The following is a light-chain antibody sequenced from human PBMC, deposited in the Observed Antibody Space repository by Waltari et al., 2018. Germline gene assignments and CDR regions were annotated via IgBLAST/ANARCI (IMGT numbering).Light chain of an antibody. CDR2: SAS. CDR3: QQSYRAPWT. J-gene: IGKJ1*01. CDR1: QSISNY. V-gene: IGKV1-39*01. Sequence: DIQMTQFPSSLSASVGDRGTITCRASQSISNYLNWYQQKAGEAPKLLIHSASSLQSGVPSRFSGSGSGTDFTLTITSLQPEDFATYSCQQSYRAPWTFGQGTKVEI.